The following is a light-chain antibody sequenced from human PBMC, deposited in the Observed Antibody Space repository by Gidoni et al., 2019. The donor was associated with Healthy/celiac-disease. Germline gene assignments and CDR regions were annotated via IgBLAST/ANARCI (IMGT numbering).Light chain of an antibody. Sequence: DIHMTQSPSSLSASVGDRVHITCRASQSISSYVNWYQQKPGKAPKLLIYAASSLQSGVPSRFSGSGSGTDFTLTISSLQPEDFATYYCQQSYSTPGTFGQGTKVEIK. V-gene: IGKV1-39*01. J-gene: IGKJ1*01. CDR2: AAS. CDR3: QQSYSTPGT. CDR1: QSISSY.